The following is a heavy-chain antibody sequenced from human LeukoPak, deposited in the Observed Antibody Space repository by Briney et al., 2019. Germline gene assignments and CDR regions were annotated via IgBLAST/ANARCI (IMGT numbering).Heavy chain of an antibody. Sequence: TTSETLSLTCTVSGYSISSGYYWGWIRQPPGKGLEWIGSIYHSGSTYYNPSLKSRVTISVDTSKNQFSLKLSSVTAADTAVYYCARDHGSGAHRGGWFDPWGQGTLVTVSS. J-gene: IGHJ5*02. CDR1: GYSISSGYY. V-gene: IGHV4-38-2*02. CDR2: IYHSGST. CDR3: ARDHGSGAHRGGWFDP. D-gene: IGHD2-15*01.